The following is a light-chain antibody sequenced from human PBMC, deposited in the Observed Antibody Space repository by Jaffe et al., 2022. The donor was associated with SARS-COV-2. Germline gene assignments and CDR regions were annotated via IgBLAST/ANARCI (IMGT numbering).Light chain of an antibody. V-gene: IGKV1-5*03. CDR2: KAS. J-gene: IGKJ1*01. CDR1: QSISSW. CDR3: HQYNNYPWT. Sequence: DIQMTQSPYTLSASVGDRVTITCRASQSISSWLAWYQQKPGKAPSLLIYKASNLKSGVPSRFSGSGSGTEFTLTISSLQPDDFATYYCHQYNNYPWTFGQGTKVDFK.